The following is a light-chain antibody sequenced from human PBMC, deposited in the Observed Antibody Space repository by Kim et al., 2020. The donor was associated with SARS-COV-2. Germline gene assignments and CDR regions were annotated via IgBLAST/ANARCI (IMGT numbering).Light chain of an antibody. CDR2: DAS. CDR3: QQRSTYT. Sequence: EIVLTQSPATLSLSPGERATLSCRASQSVSSYLAWYQQKPGQAPRLLIYDASNRATGIPARFSGSGSGTDFTLTISSLEPEDFAVYYCQQRSTYTFGQGTKL. J-gene: IGKJ2*01. CDR1: QSVSSY. V-gene: IGKV3-11*01.